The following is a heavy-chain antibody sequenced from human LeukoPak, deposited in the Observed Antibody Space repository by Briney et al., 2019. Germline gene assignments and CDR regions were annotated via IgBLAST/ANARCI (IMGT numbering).Heavy chain of an antibody. Sequence: ASVKVSCKASGYTFTSYYVQWVRQAPGQGLEWMGIINPNDGTTSYAQKFQGRVTMTRDTSTSTAYMELSSLRSEDTAVYYCARSVGYSSGWPDFFDYWGQGTLVTVSS. V-gene: IGHV1-46*01. CDR2: INPNDGTT. D-gene: IGHD6-19*01. CDR1: GYTFTSYY. J-gene: IGHJ4*02. CDR3: ARSVGYSSGWPDFFDY.